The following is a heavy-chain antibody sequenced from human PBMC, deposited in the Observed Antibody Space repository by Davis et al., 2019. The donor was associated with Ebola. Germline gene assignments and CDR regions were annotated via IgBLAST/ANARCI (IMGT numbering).Heavy chain of an antibody. V-gene: IGHV1-2*06. J-gene: IGHJ4*02. CDR2: TNPNSGGT. CDR1: LGTFSSYA. Sequence: ASVPVSCKASLGTFSSYAISWVRQAPGQGLEWMGRTNPNSGGTNCAQKFQGRVTMTRDTSISTAYMERSRLSSDDPAVYYCARGIADGSGYYSPVGYWGQGTLVTVSS. CDR3: ARGIADGSGYYSPVGY. D-gene: IGHD3-22*01.